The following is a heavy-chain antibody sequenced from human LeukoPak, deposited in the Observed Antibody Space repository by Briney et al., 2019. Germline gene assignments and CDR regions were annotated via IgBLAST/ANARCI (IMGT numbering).Heavy chain of an antibody. D-gene: IGHD1-14*01. J-gene: IGHJ4*02. CDR1: GYTFTGYH. Sequence: ASVKVSCKASGYTFTGYHIHWVRQAPGQGLEWMGWINPNSGGINYAQKFQGRATMTRDTSISTAYMELSRLRSDDTAVYYCARETSSRYFDYWGQGTLVTVSS. CDR2: INPNSGGI. CDR3: ARETSSRYFDY. V-gene: IGHV1-2*02.